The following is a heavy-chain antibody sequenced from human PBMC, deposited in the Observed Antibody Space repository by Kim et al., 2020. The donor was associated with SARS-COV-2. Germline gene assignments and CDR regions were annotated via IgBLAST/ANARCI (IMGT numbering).Heavy chain of an antibody. D-gene: IGHD3-3*01. CDR3: AKESPDFYYFDY. V-gene: IGHV3-30*18. J-gene: IGHJ4*02. Sequence: GGSLRLSCAASGFTFSSYGMHWVRQAPGKGLEWVAVISYDGSNKYYADSVKGRFTISRDNSKNTLYLQMNSLRAEDTAVYYCAKESPDFYYFDYWGQGTLVTVSS. CDR1: GFTFSSYG. CDR2: ISYDGSNK.